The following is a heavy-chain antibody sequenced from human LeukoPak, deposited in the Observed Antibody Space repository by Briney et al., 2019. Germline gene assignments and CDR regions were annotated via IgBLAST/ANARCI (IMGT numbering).Heavy chain of an antibody. V-gene: IGHV3-43*01. D-gene: IGHD5-18*01. CDR3: AKGDVDSPMNFYH. CDR1: GFIFEEYT. Sequence: GGSLRLSCAASGFIFEEYTMHWVRQAPGKSLEWVSLINWDGGSTYYAGSVRGRFTISRDNNKSSLYLQMDSLTTEDTAFYYCAKGDVDSPMNFYHWGQGTLVTVSS. CDR2: INWDGGST. J-gene: IGHJ4*02.